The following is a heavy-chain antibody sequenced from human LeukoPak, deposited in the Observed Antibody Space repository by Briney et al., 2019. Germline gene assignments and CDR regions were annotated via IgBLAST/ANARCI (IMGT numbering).Heavy chain of an antibody. CDR1: GGSFSGYY. CDR2: INHSGST. CDR3: ASVPVGATTNWFDP. D-gene: IGHD1-26*01. Sequence: SETLSLTCAVYGGSFSGYYWSWIRQPPGKGLEWIGEINHSGSTNYNPSLKSRVTISVDTSKNQFSLKLSSVTAADTAVYYFASVPVGATTNWFDPWGQGTLVTVSS. J-gene: IGHJ5*02. V-gene: IGHV4-34*01.